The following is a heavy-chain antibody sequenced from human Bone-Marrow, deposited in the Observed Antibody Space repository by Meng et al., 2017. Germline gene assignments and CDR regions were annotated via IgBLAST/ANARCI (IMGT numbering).Heavy chain of an antibody. Sequence: SETLSLTCTVTRGSVTTGTYYWGWIRQHPGKGLEWIGYIYYSGSTYYNPSLKSRVIISLDTSQNQFSLKLNSVTAADTAVYYCAGGGRTGGDFAFWGQGTLVTVSS. D-gene: IGHD1-1*01. J-gene: IGHJ4*02. CDR1: RGSVTTGTYY. CDR2: IYYSGST. CDR3: AGGGRTGGDFAF. V-gene: IGHV4-31*03.